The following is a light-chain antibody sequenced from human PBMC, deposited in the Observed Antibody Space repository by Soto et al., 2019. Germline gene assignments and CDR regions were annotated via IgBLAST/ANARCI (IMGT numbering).Light chain of an antibody. J-gene: IGLJ2*01. CDR1: SSDVGGYDY. CDR3: SSYTSSSTKV. CDR2: DVN. Sequence: QSVLTQPASVSGSPGQSITISCTGTSSDVGGYDYVSWYQQHPGKAPKLMIYDVNNRPSGVSNRFSGSKSGNTASLTISELQTEDEADYYCSSYTSSSTKVFGGGTKLTVL. V-gene: IGLV2-14*01.